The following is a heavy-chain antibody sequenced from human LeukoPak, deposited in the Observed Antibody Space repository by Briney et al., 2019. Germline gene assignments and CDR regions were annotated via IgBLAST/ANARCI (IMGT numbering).Heavy chain of an antibody. CDR3: ARSGDPVLQHL. J-gene: IGHJ5*02. CDR2: IYYTERT. D-gene: IGHD3-10*01. Sequence: PSETLSLTCTVSGGSLSSYWWTWIRQPPGKGLEWIGYIYYTERTSYNPSLKGRLSISLDTSRNQCSLKLNSVPAADTAVYYCARSGDPVLQHLWGQGTLVTVSS. V-gene: IGHV4-59*01. CDR1: GGSLSSYW.